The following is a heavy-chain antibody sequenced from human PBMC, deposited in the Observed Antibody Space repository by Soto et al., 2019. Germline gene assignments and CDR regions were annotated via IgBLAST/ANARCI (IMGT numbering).Heavy chain of an antibody. J-gene: IGHJ4*02. Sequence: PSETLSLTCFVSGVSISQYYWSWIRQPPGKGLEWIGYIYSRGGTNYNPSLKSRVTISSDTSKTQLSLKLTSVTAADTAVYYCASSDSSGYSLFDSWGQGAQVTVSS. CDR1: GVSISQYY. V-gene: IGHV4-4*09. CDR3: ASSDSSGYSLFDS. CDR2: IYSRGGT. D-gene: IGHD3-22*01.